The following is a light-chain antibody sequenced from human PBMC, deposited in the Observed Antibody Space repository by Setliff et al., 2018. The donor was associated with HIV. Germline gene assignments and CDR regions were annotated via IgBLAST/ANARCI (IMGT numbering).Light chain of an antibody. J-gene: IGLJ1*01. CDR3: NSYTTSGTRV. CDR1: SSDVGGYNY. Sequence: SALTQPASVSGSPGQSIIISCTGNSSDVGGYNYVSWYQQHPGKAPKLIIYEVTNRPSGVSDRFSGSKSVNTASLTISGLQTEDEADYYCNSYTTSGTRVFGTGTKVT. V-gene: IGLV2-14*01. CDR2: EVT.